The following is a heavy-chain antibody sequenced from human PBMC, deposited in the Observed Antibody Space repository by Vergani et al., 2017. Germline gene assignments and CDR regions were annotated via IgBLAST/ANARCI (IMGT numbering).Heavy chain of an antibody. D-gene: IGHD2-2*01. V-gene: IGHV4-34*01. CDR1: GGSFSGYY. J-gene: IGHJ6*03. CDR3: ARGLSKVVPAARVFYMDV. CDR2: INHSGST. Sequence: QVQLQQWGAGLLKPSETLSLTCAVYGGSFSGYYWSWIRQPPGKGLEWIGEINHSGSTNYNPSLKSRVTISVDTSKNQFSLKLSSVTAADTAGYYCARGLSKVVPAARVFYMDVWGKGTTVTVSS.